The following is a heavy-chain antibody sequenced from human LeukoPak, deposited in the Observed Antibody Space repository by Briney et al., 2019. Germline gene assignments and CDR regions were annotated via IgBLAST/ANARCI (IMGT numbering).Heavy chain of an antibody. J-gene: IGHJ4*02. CDR3: ARGGIAAAGVDY. D-gene: IGHD6-13*01. CDR2: MNPNSGNT. V-gene: IGHV1-8*01. Sequence: ASVKVSCKASGYPFTSYDINWVRQATGQGLEWMGWMNPNSGNTGYAEKFQGRVTMTRDTSMSTVYMELSSLTSEDTAVYYCARGGIAAAGVDYWGQGTLVTVSS. CDR1: GYPFTSYD.